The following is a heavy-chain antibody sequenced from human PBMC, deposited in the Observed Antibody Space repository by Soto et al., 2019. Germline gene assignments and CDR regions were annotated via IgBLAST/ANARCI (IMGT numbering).Heavy chain of an antibody. CDR2: IYYTGST. V-gene: IGHV4-31*02. J-gene: IGHJ4*02. CDR3: ARSTISYGDYGYFDY. Sequence: SETLSLPGTVSGGSISGGGYYLSWIRQNPGKGLDWIGYIYYTGSTYYNPSLKSRVTISVDTSKNQYSLKLSSVTAADTAVYYCARSTISYGDYGYFDYWGQGTLRTVSS. D-gene: IGHD4-17*01. CDR1: GGSISGGGYY.